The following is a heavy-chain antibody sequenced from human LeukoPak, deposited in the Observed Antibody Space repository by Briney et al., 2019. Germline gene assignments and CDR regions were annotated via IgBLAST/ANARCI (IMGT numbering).Heavy chain of an antibody. CDR3: ARGLLWFGEGVANMDV. J-gene: IGHJ6*03. Sequence: GGSLRLSCAASGFTFSSYEMNWVRQAPGKGLEWVSYISSSGSTIYYSDSVKGRFTISRDNAKNSLYLQMNSLRAEDTAVYYCARGLLWFGEGVANMDVWGKGTTVTISS. CDR1: GFTFSSYE. V-gene: IGHV3-48*03. CDR2: ISSSGSTI. D-gene: IGHD3-10*01.